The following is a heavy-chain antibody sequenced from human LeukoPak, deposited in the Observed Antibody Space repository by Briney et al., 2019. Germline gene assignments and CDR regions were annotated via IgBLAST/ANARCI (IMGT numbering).Heavy chain of an antibody. V-gene: IGHV3-23*01. Sequence: GGSLRLSCAASGFTFSSYAMSCVRQAPGKGLEWVSAISGSGGSTYYADSVKGRFAISRDNSKNTLYLQMNSLRAEDTALYYCAKDSITMIVPRDYWGQGTLVTVSS. J-gene: IGHJ4*02. CDR3: AKDSITMIVPRDY. D-gene: IGHD3-22*01. CDR1: GFTFSSYA. CDR2: ISGSGGST.